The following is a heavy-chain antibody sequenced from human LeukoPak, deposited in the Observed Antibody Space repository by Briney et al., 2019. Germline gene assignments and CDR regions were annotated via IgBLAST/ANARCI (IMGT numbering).Heavy chain of an antibody. J-gene: IGHJ3*02. Sequence: PSETLSLTCTVSGGSISSSSYYWGWIRQPPGKGLEWIGSIYYSGSTYYNPSLKSRVTISVDTSKNQFSLKLSSVTAADTAVYYCARPYTSDYGGAFDIWGQGTMVTVSS. CDR1: GGSISSSSYY. V-gene: IGHV4-39*01. D-gene: IGHD4/OR15-4a*01. CDR3: ARPYTSDYGGAFDI. CDR2: IYYSGST.